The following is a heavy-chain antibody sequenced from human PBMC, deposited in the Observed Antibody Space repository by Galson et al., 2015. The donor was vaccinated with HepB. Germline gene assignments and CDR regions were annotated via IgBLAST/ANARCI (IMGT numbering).Heavy chain of an antibody. V-gene: IGHV3-21*01. J-gene: IGHJ6*02. CDR1: GFTFSSYS. D-gene: IGHD3-16*02. Sequence: SLRLSCAASGFTFSSYSMNWVRQAPGKGLEWVSSISSSSSYIYYADSVKGRFTISRDNAKNSLYLQMNSLRAEDTAVYYCARDSVRPGYDYVWGSYPGDTTYYYGMDVWGQGTTVTVSS. CDR3: ARDSVRPGYDYVWGSYPGDTTYYYGMDV. CDR2: ISSSSSYI.